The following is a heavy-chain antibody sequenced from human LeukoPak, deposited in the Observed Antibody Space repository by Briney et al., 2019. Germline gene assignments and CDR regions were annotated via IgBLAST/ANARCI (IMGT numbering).Heavy chain of an antibody. V-gene: IGHV4-4*07. Sequence: NPSETLSLTCTVSGGSISSYHWSWIRQPAGKGLEWIGRIYTSGSTNYNPSLKSRVTMSVDTSKNQFSLKLSSVTAADTAVYYCARDVHYDSSGYYYYYYGMDVWGQGTTVTVSS. D-gene: IGHD3-22*01. CDR1: GGSISSYH. CDR2: IYTSGST. CDR3: ARDVHYDSSGYYYYYYGMDV. J-gene: IGHJ6*02.